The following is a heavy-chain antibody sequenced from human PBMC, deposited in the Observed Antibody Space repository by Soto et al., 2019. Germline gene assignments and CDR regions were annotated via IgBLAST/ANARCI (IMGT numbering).Heavy chain of an antibody. CDR1: GFTFSDRY. J-gene: IGHJ6*03. Sequence: EVQLVESGGGLVQPGGSLRLSCVASGFTFSDRYMDWVRQAPGKGLEWVGRATNKANNYSTEYAASVKGRFTISRDDSENSVYLQLNSLKTGDTAVYYCARAGGSIFNSYYFYYLGVWGKGTTVTVSS. CDR2: ATNKANNYST. CDR3: ARAGGSIFNSYYFYYLGV. V-gene: IGHV3-72*01. D-gene: IGHD6-13*01.